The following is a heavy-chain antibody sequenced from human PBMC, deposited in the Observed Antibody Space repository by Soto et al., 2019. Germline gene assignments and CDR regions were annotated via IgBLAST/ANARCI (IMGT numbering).Heavy chain of an antibody. CDR3: AREIRLQYCSGGSCQFFDY. D-gene: IGHD2-15*01. J-gene: IGHJ4*02. V-gene: IGHV6-1*01. CDR1: GDSVSSNIAA. CDR2: TYYRSKWYN. Sequence: SQTLSLTCAISGDSVSSNIAAWNWIRQSPSRGLEWLGRTYYRSKWYNDYAVSVKSRITINPDTSKNQFSLQLNSVTPEDTAVYYCAREIRLQYCSGGSCQFFDYWGQGTLVTVSS.